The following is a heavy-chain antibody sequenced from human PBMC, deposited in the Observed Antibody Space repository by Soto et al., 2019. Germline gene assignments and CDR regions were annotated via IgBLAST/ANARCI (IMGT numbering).Heavy chain of an antibody. CDR1: GGTFSSYR. V-gene: IGHV1-69*13. J-gene: IGHJ4*02. Sequence: EASVKVSCKASGGTFSSYRINWVRQAPGQGLEWVGGIVPIYRTADYAQKLQGRVTITADESARTAYMELRSLKSQDTAVYYCARDSGAKLSSSWGQGTLVTVSS. CDR2: IVPIYRTA. CDR3: ARDSGAKLSSS. D-gene: IGHD6-13*01.